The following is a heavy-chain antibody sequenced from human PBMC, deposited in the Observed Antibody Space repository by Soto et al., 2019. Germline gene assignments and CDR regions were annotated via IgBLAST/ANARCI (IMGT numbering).Heavy chain of an antibody. J-gene: IGHJ4*02. CDR1: GGSISGYY. V-gene: IGHV4-59*01. CDR3: ARVTRGAAARPEHFDY. Sequence: QVQLQESGPGLLKPSETLSLTCTVSGGSISGYYWSWIRQPPGKGLEWMGYIYYSGSTNYKPSLKSRLTIPLDTSKNQFSLKLNSVTVADTAVYYCARVTRGAAARPEHFDYWGQGTPVTVSS. CDR2: IYYSGST. D-gene: IGHD6-6*01.